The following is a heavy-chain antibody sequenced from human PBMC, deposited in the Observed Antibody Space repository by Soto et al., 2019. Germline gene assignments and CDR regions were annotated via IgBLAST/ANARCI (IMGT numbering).Heavy chain of an antibody. J-gene: IGHJ5*02. CDR3: AGIPPGELVAASWFDP. CDR2: MNPNSGNT. CDR1: GYTFTSYG. V-gene: IGHV1-8*02. Sequence: ASVKVSCKASGYTFTSYGISWVRQATGQGLEWMGWMNPNSGNTGYAQKLQGRVTMTRNTSISTAYMELSSLRSDDTAVYYCAGIPPGELVAASWFDPWGQGTLVTVSS. D-gene: IGHD2-15*01.